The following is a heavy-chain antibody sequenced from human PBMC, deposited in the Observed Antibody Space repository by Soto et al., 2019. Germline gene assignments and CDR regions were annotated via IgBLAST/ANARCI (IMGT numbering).Heavy chain of an antibody. V-gene: IGHV1-69*01. CDR1: GGTFSNHA. D-gene: IGHD3-22*01. CDR2: IIPISGTT. Sequence: QVQLVQSGAEVRKPGSSVKVSCKASGGTFSNHAISWVRQAPRQGPEWMGGIIPISGTTNYAQKFLGRVTITADESMTTAYMEMSSLRSEDTAVYYCARGPDRSGFYLFDYWGQGTLVTVSS. J-gene: IGHJ4*02. CDR3: ARGPDRSGFYLFDY.